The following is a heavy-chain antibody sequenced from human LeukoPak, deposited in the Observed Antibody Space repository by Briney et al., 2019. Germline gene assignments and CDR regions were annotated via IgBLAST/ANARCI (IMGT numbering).Heavy chain of an antibody. CDR3: ARWGSGYNLFDY. J-gene: IGHJ4*02. CDR2: INWNGGSI. CDR1: GFVFEDYG. Sequence: GGSLRLSCAPSGFVFEDYGMHWVRQAPGKGLEWVTGINWNGGSIGYADSVKGRFTISRDNAKNSLYLQMNSLRAEDTALYYCARWGSGYNLFDYWGQGVLVTVSS. D-gene: IGHD3-3*01. V-gene: IGHV3-20*04.